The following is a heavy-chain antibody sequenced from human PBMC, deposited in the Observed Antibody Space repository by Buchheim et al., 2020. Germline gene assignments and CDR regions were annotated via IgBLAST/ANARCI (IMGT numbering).Heavy chain of an antibody. Sequence: QVQLQESGPALVKPSETLSLPCTVPGGSVTSGNYYWSWIRQPPGKGLEWIGYIYYSGSTNYNPFLKSRVTISVDTSKNQFSLKLSSVTAADTAVYYCARDTCSSTSCFIDYWGQGTL. D-gene: IGHD2-2*01. CDR3: ARDTCSSTSCFIDY. J-gene: IGHJ4*02. CDR2: IYYSGST. CDR1: GGSVTSGNYY. V-gene: IGHV4-61*01.